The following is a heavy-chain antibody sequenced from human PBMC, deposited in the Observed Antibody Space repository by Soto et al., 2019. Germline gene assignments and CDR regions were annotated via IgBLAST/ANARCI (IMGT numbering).Heavy chain of an antibody. J-gene: IGHJ6*02. Sequence: SVKVSCKASGFTSTSSAVQWVRQARGQRLEWIGWIVVGSGNTNYAQKFQERVTITRDMSTSTAYMELSSLRSKDTAVYYCAAVPQEARWDYYGMDVWGQGTTVIVSS. CDR1: GFTSTSSA. D-gene: IGHD4-17*01. V-gene: IGHV1-58*01. CDR3: AAVPQEARWDYYGMDV. CDR2: IVVGSGNT.